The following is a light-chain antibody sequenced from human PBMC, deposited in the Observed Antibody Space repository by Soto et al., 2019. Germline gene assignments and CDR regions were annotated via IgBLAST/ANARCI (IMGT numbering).Light chain of an antibody. CDR2: AAS. J-gene: IGKJ1*01. Sequence: DIQMTQSPSSLSASVGDRVTITCRASQSIRSSLNWYQQKPGKAPNLLIYAASSLHSGVPSRFSGSGSGTDFTLTISSLQPEDFATYYCQQSSNTPRTFGQGAKVEIK. CDR1: QSIRSS. V-gene: IGKV1-39*01. CDR3: QQSSNTPRT.